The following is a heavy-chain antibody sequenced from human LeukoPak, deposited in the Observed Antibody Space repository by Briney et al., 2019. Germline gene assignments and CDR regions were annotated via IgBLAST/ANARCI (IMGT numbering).Heavy chain of an antibody. Sequence: SETLSLTCAASGYSISNGYYWVWIRQPPGRGLEWIGSLYHSDSAYYNTSLRSRVSVSVDTSKNQFSLTLSFVTAADTAVYYCARQHDSYYYYYIDVWGSGTTVTVSS. V-gene: IGHV4-38-2*01. CDR1: GYSISNGYY. J-gene: IGHJ6*03. CDR3: ARQHDSYYYYYIDV. CDR2: LYHSDSA.